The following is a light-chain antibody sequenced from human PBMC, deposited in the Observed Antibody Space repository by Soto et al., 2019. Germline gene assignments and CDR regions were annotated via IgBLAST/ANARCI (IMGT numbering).Light chain of an antibody. V-gene: IGKV3-20*01. J-gene: IGKJ1*01. Sequence: EVVLTQSPGSLSLSPGQRATLSCRASQSVDSTFFAWYQKKPGQAPRLLIYGASKRATGIPDRFSGSGSGTGFTLIISRLEPEDFAVYYCQQYLSSVTFGQGTKVESK. CDR1: QSVDSTF. CDR2: GAS. CDR3: QQYLSSVT.